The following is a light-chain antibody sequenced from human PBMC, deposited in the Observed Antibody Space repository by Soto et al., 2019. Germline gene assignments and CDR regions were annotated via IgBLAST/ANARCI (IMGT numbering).Light chain of an antibody. J-gene: IGKJ5*01. CDR3: QQSGSSPIR. CDR1: QSVSRSY. V-gene: IGKV3D-20*01. CDR2: DAS. Sequence: AQSPATLSLSTGGRPSLPCGASQSVSRSYLAWYQQKPGLAPRLIIYDASTRATGIPDRFSGSGSGTDFTLTISRLEPEDFAVYYCQQSGSSPIRFGHGTRLEIK.